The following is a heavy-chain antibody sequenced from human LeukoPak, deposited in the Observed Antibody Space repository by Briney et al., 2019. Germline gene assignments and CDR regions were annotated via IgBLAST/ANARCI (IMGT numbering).Heavy chain of an antibody. CDR2: MNPNSGNT. J-gene: IGHJ5*02. CDR3: ARDRAAANNWFDP. Sequence: ASVKVSCKASGYTFTSYDINWVRQATGQGLEWMGWMNPNSGNTGYAQKFQGRVTITRNTPISTAYMELSSLRSEDTAVYYCARDRAAANNWFDPWAQGTLVAVSS. D-gene: IGHD6-13*01. V-gene: IGHV1-8*03. CDR1: GYTFTSYD.